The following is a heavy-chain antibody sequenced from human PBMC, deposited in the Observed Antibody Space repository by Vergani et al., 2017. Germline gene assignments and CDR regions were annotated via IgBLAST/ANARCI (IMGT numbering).Heavy chain of an antibody. V-gene: IGHV1-24*01. CDR3: ATAARYFDWLRGGYYGMDV. Sequence: QVQLVQSGAEVKKPGASVKVSCKVSGYTLTELSMHWVRQAPGKGLEWMGGFDPEDGETIYAQKFQGRVTMTEDTSTDTAYMELSSLRSEETAVYYCATAARYFDWLRGGYYGMDVWGQGTTVTVSS. J-gene: IGHJ6*02. CDR2: FDPEDGET. CDR1: GYTLTELS. D-gene: IGHD3-9*01.